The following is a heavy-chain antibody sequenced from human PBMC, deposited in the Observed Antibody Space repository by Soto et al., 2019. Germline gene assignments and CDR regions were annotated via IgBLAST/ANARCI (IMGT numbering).Heavy chain of an antibody. J-gene: IGHJ3*02. Sequence: ASVKVSCKSPGYTFTSYYMLWGRQAPGQGLEWMGIIKPSGGSTSYAQTFQGRVTMTRDTSTRKVYMALRSLRSEDTAVYYCARDPAYTPDAFDIWGKGTRVTVSS. V-gene: IGHV1-46*01. CDR3: ARDPAYTPDAFDI. CDR1: GYTFTSYY. CDR2: IKPSGGST. D-gene: IGHD2-2*01.